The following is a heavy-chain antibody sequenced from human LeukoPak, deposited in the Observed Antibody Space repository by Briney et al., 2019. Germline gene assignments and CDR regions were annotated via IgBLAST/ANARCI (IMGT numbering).Heavy chain of an antibody. CDR3: ARDTSTPGDAFDI. CDR1: GGTFSSYA. J-gene: IGHJ3*02. D-gene: IGHD5/OR15-5a*01. Sequence: ASVKVSCKASGGTFSSYAISWVRQAPGQGLEWMGWISAYNGNTNYAQKLQGRVTMTTDTSTSTAYMELRSLRSDDTAVYYCARDTSTPGDAFDIWGQGTMVTVSS. V-gene: IGHV1-18*01. CDR2: ISAYNGNT.